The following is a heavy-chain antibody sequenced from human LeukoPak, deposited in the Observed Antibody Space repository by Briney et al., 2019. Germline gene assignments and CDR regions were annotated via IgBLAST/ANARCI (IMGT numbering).Heavy chain of an antibody. D-gene: IGHD1-1*01. CDR3: AKAKAGYSFDY. Sequence: GGPLRLSCAASGFTFSSYAMSWVRQAPGKGLEWVSVISNSGSRTYYVHSVKGRFTISRDNSKDTLYLQMNSLRAEDTAVYYCAKAKAGYSFDYWGQGTLVTVSS. V-gene: IGHV3-23*01. CDR1: GFTFSSYA. CDR2: ISNSGSRT. J-gene: IGHJ4*02.